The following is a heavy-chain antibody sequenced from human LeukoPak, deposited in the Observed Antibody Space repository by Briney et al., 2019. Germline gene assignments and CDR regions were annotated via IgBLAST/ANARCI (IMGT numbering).Heavy chain of an antibody. D-gene: IGHD3-10*01. CDR1: GGTVSSHY. CDR2: LYSGGNT. CDR3: ARYDTGRTF. V-gene: IGHV3-66*01. J-gene: IGHJ4*02. Sequence: AGGSLRLSCAASGGTVSSHYMDWVRQAPEKGLEWVSILYSGGNTYYADSVKGRFTISRDNAKNSLYLQMNSLRAEDTAVYYCARYDTGRTFWGQGTLVTVSA.